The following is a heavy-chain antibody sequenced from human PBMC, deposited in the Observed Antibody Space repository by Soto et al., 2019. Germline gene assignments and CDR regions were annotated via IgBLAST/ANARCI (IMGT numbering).Heavy chain of an antibody. CDR2: INPNSGST. Sequence: QVQLVQSGAEVKEPGASVNVSCRASGYTFNDYLLHWVRQAPGQGLEWMGWINPNSGSTNLAQRFQGWVTMTRDASISTVYLVLNRLKSDDTAVYYCARVTATSPDAWLDPWGQGTLVTVSS. CDR3: ARVTATSPDAWLDP. J-gene: IGHJ5*02. CDR1: GYTFNDYL. D-gene: IGHD4-4*01. V-gene: IGHV1-2*04.